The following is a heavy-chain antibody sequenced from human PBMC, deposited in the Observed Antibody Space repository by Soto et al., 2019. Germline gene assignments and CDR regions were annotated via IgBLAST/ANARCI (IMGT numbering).Heavy chain of an antibody. D-gene: IGHD3-10*01. J-gene: IGHJ6*02. CDR3: AKDPESGSYYFYGMDV. CDR2: ISYDGSNK. V-gene: IGHV3-30*18. CDR1: GFTFSSYG. Sequence: QVQLVESGGGVVQPGRSLRLSCAASGFTFSSYGMHWVRQAPGTGLEWVAVISYDGSNKYYADSVKGRFTISRDNSKNTLYLQMNSLRAEDTAVYYCAKDPESGSYYFYGMDVWGQGTTVTVSS.